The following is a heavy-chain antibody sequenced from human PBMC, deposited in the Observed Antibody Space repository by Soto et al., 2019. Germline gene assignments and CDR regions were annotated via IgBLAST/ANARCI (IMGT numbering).Heavy chain of an antibody. J-gene: IGHJ4*02. CDR3: AKDTGLGRRGSLCFDY. D-gene: IGHD3-10*01. CDR2: ISGSGGST. V-gene: IGHV3-23*01. CDR1: GFTFSSYA. Sequence: EVQLLESGGGLVQPGGSLRLSCAASGFTFSSYAMSWVRQAPGKGLEWVSTISGSGGSTYYADSVKGRFTISRDNSKNTVYLQMNSLRAEDTAVYYCAKDTGLGRRGSLCFDYWGQGTLVTVSS.